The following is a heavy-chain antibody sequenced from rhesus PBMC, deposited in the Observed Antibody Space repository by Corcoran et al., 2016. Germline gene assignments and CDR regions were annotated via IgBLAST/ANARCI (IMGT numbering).Heavy chain of an antibody. CDR2: IYGRGWGT. D-gene: IGHD5-24*01. CDR1: GGSISDDYY. V-gene: IGHV4-106*01. J-gene: IGHJ4*01. Sequence: QVQLQESGPGLVKPSETLSLTCAVSGGSISDDYYWSWICQPPGKGLEWIGYIYGRGWGTHYNPSLKNRVTISIDTSKNLFSLTLSSVTAADTAVYYCARGSRGTVRFDYWGQGVLVTVSS. CDR3: ARGSRGTVRFDY.